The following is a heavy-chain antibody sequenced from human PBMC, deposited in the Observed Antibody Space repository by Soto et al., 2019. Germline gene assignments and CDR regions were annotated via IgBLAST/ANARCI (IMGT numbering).Heavy chain of an antibody. CDR3: VKDKGAAAGFDY. D-gene: IGHD6-13*01. CDR2: ISYEGSEK. J-gene: IGHJ4*02. Sequence: QVHLVESGGGVVQPGRSLRLSCAASGFTFSNNSMHWVRQAPGKGLEWMGVISYEGSEKYYAGSVKGRFTISRDNSKNTLYLQMATLRAEDTAIYYCVKDKGAAAGFDYWGQGILVTVSS. V-gene: IGHV3-30*18. CDR1: GFTFSNNS.